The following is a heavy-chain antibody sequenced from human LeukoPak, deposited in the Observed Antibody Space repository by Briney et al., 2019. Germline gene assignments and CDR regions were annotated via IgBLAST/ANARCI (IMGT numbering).Heavy chain of an antibody. V-gene: IGHV3-66*01. CDR3: ARARELFGSDY. Sequence: PGGSLRLSCAASGFTVSSNYMSWVRQAPGKGLEWVSVIYSGGNTYYADSVKGRFTISRDNSKNTLYLQMNSLRAEDTAVYYCARARELFGSDYRGQGTLVTVSS. CDR2: IYSGGNT. CDR1: GFTVSSNY. D-gene: IGHD3-10*01. J-gene: IGHJ4*02.